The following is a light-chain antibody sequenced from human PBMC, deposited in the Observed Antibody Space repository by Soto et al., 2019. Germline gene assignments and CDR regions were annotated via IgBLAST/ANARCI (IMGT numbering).Light chain of an antibody. CDR1: SSDVGAYNY. V-gene: IGLV2-8*01. CDR3: SSYAGTNNLLYV. Sequence: QSALTQPPSASGSPGQSVTISCSGTSSDVGAYNYVSWYQQHPGKAPRLLIYEVSQWPSGVPDRFSGSKSANTASLTVSGLQPEDEADYYCSSYAGTNNLLYVFGTGTKVTVL. CDR2: EVS. J-gene: IGLJ1*01.